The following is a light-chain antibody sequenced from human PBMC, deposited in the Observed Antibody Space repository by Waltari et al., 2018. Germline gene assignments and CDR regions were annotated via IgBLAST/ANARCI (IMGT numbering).Light chain of an antibody. CDR1: SSDVGGYHY. J-gene: IGLJ1*01. CDR3: SSYTSSSTFPYV. V-gene: IGLV2-14*03. CDR2: DVS. Sequence: QSALTQPASVSGSPGQSITISCTGTSSDVGGYHYVSWYQHPPGKAPKLMIYDVSKRPSGVSNRFSGSKSGNTASLTISGLQAEDEADYYCSSYTSSSTFPYVFGTGTKVTVL.